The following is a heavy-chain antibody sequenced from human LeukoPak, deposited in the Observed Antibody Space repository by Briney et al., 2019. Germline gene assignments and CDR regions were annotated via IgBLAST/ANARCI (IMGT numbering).Heavy chain of an antibody. V-gene: IGHV1-2*02. CDR2: INPNSGDT. J-gene: IGHJ4*02. Sequence: ASVKVSCKASGYTFTGYYMHWVRQAPGQGLEWMGWINPNSGDTNYAQKFQGRVTMTRDTSISTAYMELSRLRSDDTAVYYCARTVPVVVVTATFFDYWGQETLVTVSS. D-gene: IGHD2-15*01. CDR1: GYTFTGYY. CDR3: ARTVPVVVVTATFFDY.